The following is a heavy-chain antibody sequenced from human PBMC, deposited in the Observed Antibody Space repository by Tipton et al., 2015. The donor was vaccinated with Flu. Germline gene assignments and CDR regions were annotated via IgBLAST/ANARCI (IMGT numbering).Heavy chain of an antibody. D-gene: IGHD1-7*01. J-gene: IGHJ4*02. CDR1: GYSITSAYY. V-gene: IGHV4-61*01. CDR3: ARVAHNWNYSIDY. Sequence: GLVKPSETLSLSCDVSGYSITSAYYWGWVRQPPGKGLEWIGYIYYSGSTNYNPSLKSRVTISVDTSKNQFSLKLSSVTAADTAVYYCARVAHNWNYSIDYWGQGTLVTVSS. CDR2: IYYSGST.